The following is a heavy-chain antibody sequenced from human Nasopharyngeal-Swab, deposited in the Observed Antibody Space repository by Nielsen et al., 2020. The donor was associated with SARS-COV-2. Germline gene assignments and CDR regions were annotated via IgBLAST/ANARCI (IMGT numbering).Heavy chain of an antibody. J-gene: IGHJ5*02. CDR2: IAPRDSYT. Sequence: GESLKISCKGSGYSFTTYWITWVSQLPGKGLEWMGMIAPRDSYTTYSPSFQGHVTISADKSISTAYLQWSSLKASDTAMYYCARLPSPFSSGSWGQGTLLTVSS. CDR3: ARLPSPFSSGS. D-gene: IGHD3-3*01. V-gene: IGHV5-10-1*01. CDR1: GYSFTTYW.